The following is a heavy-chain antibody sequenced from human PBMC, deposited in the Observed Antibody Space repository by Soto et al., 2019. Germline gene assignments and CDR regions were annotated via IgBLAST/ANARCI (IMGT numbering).Heavy chain of an antibody. V-gene: IGHV3-72*01. D-gene: IGHD1-1*01. J-gene: IGHJ6*02. CDR3: ARGETARTNYYYGLDA. Sequence: PGGSLRLSCAASGFTFSDHYMDWVRQAPGKGLEWVGRTRNKANSYTTEYAASVKGRFTISRDDSKNSLYLKMNSLKTEDTAVYYCARGETARTNYYYGLDAWGQGTTVTVSS. CDR1: GFTFSDHY. CDR2: TRNKANSYTT.